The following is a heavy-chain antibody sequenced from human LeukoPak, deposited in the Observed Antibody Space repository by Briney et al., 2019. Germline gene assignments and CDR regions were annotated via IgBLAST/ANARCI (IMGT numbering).Heavy chain of an antibody. V-gene: IGHV3-48*01. J-gene: IGHJ3*02. D-gene: IGHD1-26*01. CDR1: GFTFSSYS. Sequence: GGSLRLSCAASGFTFSSYSMNWVRQAPGKGLEWVSYISSSSSTIYYADSVKGRFTISRDNSKNTLYLQMNSLRAEDTAVYYCAKGYQKSGSYFNGDAFDIWGQGTMVTVSS. CDR3: AKGYQKSGSYFNGDAFDI. CDR2: ISSSSSTI.